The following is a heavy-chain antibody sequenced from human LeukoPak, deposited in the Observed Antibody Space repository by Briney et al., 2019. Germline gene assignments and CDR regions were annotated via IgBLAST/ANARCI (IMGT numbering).Heavy chain of an antibody. CDR2: IYHSGSS. J-gene: IGHJ4*02. V-gene: IGHV4-38-2*02. D-gene: IGHD1-26*01. Sequence: SETQSLTCTVSGYSISSGYYWGWIRQPPGKGLEWIGSIYHSGSSYYNPSLKSRVTISVDTSKNQFSLKLSSVTAADTAVYYCARSRNTGSDDYWGQGTLVTVSS. CDR1: GYSISSGYY. CDR3: ARSRNTGSDDY.